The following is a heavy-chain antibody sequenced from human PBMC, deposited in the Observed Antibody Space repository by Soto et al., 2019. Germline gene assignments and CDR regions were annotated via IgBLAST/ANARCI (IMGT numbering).Heavy chain of an antibody. Sequence: SVKVSCKHSGGTFSSYDISCVRKPSGPGLEWIGGIIPIFGTANYAQNFQLRVTITADESRSTAYIELRRLRSEDTAVYNSPRHEPVATARGPWFVPWG. CDR3: PRHEPVATARGPWFVP. CDR2: IIPIFGTA. D-gene: IGHD5-12*01. CDR1: GGTFSSYD. V-gene: IGHV1-69*13. J-gene: IGHJ5*02.